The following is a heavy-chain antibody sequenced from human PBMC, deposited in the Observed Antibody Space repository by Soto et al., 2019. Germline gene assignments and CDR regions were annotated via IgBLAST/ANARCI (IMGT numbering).Heavy chain of an antibody. J-gene: IGHJ3*02. CDR1: GFTFSSYV. CDR2: IWYDGINK. V-gene: IGHV3-33*01. CDR3: ARGRDAFDI. Sequence: QVQLVESGGGVVQPGRSLRLSCASSGFTFSSYVMHRVRQAPGRGLEWVAVIWYDGINKYYADSVKGRFTISRDNSKNTLYLQMNSLRAEDTAVYYCARGRDAFDIWGQGTMVTVSS.